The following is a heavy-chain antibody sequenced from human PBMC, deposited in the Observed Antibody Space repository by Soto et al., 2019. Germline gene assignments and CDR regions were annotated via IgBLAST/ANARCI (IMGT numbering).Heavy chain of an antibody. CDR3: ARGSLYCYDSGGIRHAYYYGMDV. Sequence: SVKVSCKASGFTFTSSAVQWVRQARGQRLEWIGWIVVGSGNTNYAQKFQERVTITRDMSTSTAYMELSSLRSEDTAVYYCARGSLYCYDSGGIRHAYYYGMDVWG. V-gene: IGHV1-58*01. D-gene: IGHD3-22*01. J-gene: IGHJ6*02. CDR1: GFTFTSSA. CDR2: IVVGSGNT.